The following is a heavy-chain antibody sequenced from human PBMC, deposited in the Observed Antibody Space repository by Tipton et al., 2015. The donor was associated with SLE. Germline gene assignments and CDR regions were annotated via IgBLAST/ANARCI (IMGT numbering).Heavy chain of an antibody. J-gene: IGHJ4*02. CDR2: IYTSGTT. D-gene: IGHD3-9*01. CDR1: GGSINNYNYF. V-gene: IGHV4-39*07. CDR3: ARDHRVNFDWILLDY. Sequence: TLSLTCSVSGGSINNYNYFWGWVRQPPGKGLEWIGSIYTSGTTNYNPSLKSRVTMSLDSSKNQFSLKLTSVTAADTAVYYCARDHRVNFDWILLDYWGQGALVTVSS.